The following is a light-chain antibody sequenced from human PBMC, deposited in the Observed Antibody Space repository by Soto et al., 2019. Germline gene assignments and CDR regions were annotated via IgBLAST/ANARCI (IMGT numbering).Light chain of an antibody. V-gene: IGKV3-15*01. CDR2: GAS. CDR1: QSFSSN. J-gene: IGKJ2*01. CDR3: QQYNNWPPYT. Sequence: EIVMTKSPATLSVSPGERATLYCRASQSFSSNLAWYQQKPGQAPRLLIYGASTRATGIPARLSGSGSGTEFTLSSSSRQSEDFAVYYCQQYNNWPPYTFGQGTKLESK.